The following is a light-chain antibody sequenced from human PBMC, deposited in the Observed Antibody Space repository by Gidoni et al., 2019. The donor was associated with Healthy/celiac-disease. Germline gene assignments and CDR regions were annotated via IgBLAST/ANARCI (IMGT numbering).Light chain of an antibody. CDR2: SHN. V-gene: IGLV1-44*01. CDR1: SSNIGSSA. CDR3: ATWDDSLNGPV. J-gene: IGLJ3*02. Sequence: QSVLTQPPSASGTPGQRVTISCSGSSSNIGSSAVNWYQQLPGTAPKLLIYSHNQRPSGVPDRFSASKSGTSASLAISGLQPEDESDYYCATWDDSLNGPVFGGGTKLTVL.